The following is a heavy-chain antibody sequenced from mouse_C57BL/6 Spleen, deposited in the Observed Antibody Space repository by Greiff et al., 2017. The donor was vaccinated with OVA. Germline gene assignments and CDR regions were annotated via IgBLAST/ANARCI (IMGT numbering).Heavy chain of an antibody. Sequence: VQLQQSGAELVRPGSSVKLSCKASGYTFTSYWMHWVKQRPIQGLEWIGNIDPSDSETHYNQKFKDKATLTVDKSSSTAYMQLSSLTSEDSAVYYCARKGYGNYGGWYFDVWGTGTTVTVSS. V-gene: IGHV1-52*01. D-gene: IGHD2-1*01. J-gene: IGHJ1*03. CDR3: ARKGYGNYGGWYFDV. CDR1: GYTFTSYW. CDR2: IDPSDSET.